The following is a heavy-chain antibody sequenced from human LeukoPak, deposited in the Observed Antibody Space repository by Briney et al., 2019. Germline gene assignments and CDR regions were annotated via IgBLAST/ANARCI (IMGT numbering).Heavy chain of an antibody. CDR1: GFTLGGHD. CDR3: VREARGYHYTYFDY. D-gene: IGHD5-18*01. V-gene: IGHV3-13*01. J-gene: IGHJ4*02. CDR2: VSAGHHA. Sequence: GGSLRLSCTASGFTLGGHDMHWVRQATGDGLEWVAAVSAGHHAFYAGSVKGRFTVSREDAKNSLYLQMNSLRAGDTAVYYCVREARGYHYTYFDYWGQGSLVTVSS.